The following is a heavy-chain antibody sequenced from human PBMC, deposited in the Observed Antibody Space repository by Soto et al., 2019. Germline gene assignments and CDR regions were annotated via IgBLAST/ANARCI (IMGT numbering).Heavy chain of an antibody. J-gene: IGHJ4*02. V-gene: IGHV3-11*01. CDR2: ISSSGSTI. D-gene: IGHD4-17*01. Sequence: QVQLVESGGGLVKPGGSLRLSCAASGFAFSDPYMSWIRQAPGKGQEWISYISSSGSTIYYADSVKGRFTISRDNAKKSLYLQMDSLTADDTAVYYCARGRASVTTPFDYWGQGTQVTFSS. CDR1: GFAFSDPY. CDR3: ARGRASVTTPFDY.